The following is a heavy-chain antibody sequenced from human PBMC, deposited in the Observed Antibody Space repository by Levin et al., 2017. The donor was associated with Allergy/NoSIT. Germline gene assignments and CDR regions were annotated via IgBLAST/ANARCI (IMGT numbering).Heavy chain of an antibody. CDR2: IYYSGST. CDR3: ARGGDYYDSIDAFDI. J-gene: IGHJ3*02. Sequence: SETLSLTCTVSGGSISSYYWSWIRQPPGKGLEWIGYIYYSGSTNYNPSLKSRVTISVDTSKNQFSLKLSSVTAADTAVYYCARGGDYYDSIDAFDIWGQGTMVTVSS. V-gene: IGHV4-59*01. D-gene: IGHD3-22*01. CDR1: GGSISSYY.